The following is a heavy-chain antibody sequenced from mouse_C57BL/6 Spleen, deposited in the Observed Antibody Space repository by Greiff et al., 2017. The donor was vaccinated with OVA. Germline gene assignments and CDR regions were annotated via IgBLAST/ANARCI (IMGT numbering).Heavy chain of an antibody. D-gene: IGHD2-1*01. J-gene: IGHJ4*01. CDR3: CYGKEAMDD. CDR1: GYTFTDYE. Sequence: QVQLQQSGAELVRPGASVTLSCKASGYTFTDYEMHWVKQTPVHGLEWIGAIDPETGGTAYNQKFKGKAILTADKSSSTAYMELRSLTSEDAAVYYCCYGKEAMDDWGQGTSVTVSS. CDR2: IDPETGGT. V-gene: IGHV1-15*01.